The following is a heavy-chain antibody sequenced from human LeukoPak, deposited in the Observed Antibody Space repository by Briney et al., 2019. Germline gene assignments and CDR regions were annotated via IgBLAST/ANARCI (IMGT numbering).Heavy chain of an antibody. D-gene: IGHD6-13*01. CDR3: ARKAAAGIPPLYNWFDP. CDR1: GFTVSSDY. Sequence: GGSLRLSCVASGFTVSSDYMSWVRQAPGKGLEWVSAIYSGGSTYYADSVKGRFTISRDNSKNTVYLEVNSLRAEDTAVYYCARKAAAGIPPLYNWFDPWGQGTLVTVSA. J-gene: IGHJ5*02. V-gene: IGHV3-53*01. CDR2: IYSGGST.